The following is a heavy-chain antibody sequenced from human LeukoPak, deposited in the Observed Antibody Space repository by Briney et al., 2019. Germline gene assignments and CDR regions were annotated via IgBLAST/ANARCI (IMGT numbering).Heavy chain of an antibody. V-gene: IGHV4-31*03. D-gene: IGHD3-22*01. J-gene: IGHJ3*02. CDR3: ARFRRNYYDSSGSLAFDI. Sequence: SETLSLTCPVSGGSISSGGNYWSWIRQHPGKGLEWFGYIYYSGSTYNNPSLESRVTMSVDTSNNQFSLKLSSVTAADTAVYYCARFRRNYYDSSGSLAFDIWGQGTMVTVSS. CDR1: GGSISSGGNY. CDR2: IYYSGST.